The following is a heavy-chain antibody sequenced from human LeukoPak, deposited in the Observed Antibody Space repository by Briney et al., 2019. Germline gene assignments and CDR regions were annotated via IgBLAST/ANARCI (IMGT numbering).Heavy chain of an antibody. CDR3: ARGARIVLMVYAKNWFDP. D-gene: IGHD2-8*01. J-gene: IGHJ5*02. CDR2: INHSGST. Sequence: PSETLSLTCAVYGGSFSGYYWSWIRQPPGKGLEWIGEINHSGSTNYNPSLKSRVTISVDTSKNQFSPKLSSVTAADTAVYYCARGARIVLMVYAKNWFDPWGQGTLVTVSS. V-gene: IGHV4-34*01. CDR1: GGSFSGYY.